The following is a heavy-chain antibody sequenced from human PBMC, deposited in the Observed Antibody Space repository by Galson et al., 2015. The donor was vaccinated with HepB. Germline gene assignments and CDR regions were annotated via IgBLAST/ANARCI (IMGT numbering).Heavy chain of an antibody. Sequence: SVKVSCKASGYTFTSYGISWVRQAPGQGLEWMGWISAYNGNTNYAQKLQGRVTMTTDTSTSTAYMELRSLRSDDTAVYYCARVPFDGDYPYYYYYGMDVWGQGTTVTVSS. CDR3: ARVPFDGDYPYYYYYGMDV. V-gene: IGHV1-18*01. D-gene: IGHD4-17*01. J-gene: IGHJ6*02. CDR1: GYTFTSYG. CDR2: ISAYNGNT.